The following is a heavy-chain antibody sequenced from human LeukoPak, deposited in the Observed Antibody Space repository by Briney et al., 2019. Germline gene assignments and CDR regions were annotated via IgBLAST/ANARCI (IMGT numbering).Heavy chain of an antibody. CDR2: IYYSGST. D-gene: IGHD4-17*01. J-gene: IGHJ4*02. Sequence: SETLSLTCTVSGGSISSYYWSWIRQPPGKGLEWIGYIYYSGSTNYNPYLKSRVTISVDTCKNQFSLKLSSVTAADTAVYYCARANGDYGDYAIDYWGQGTLVTVSS. V-gene: IGHV4-59*01. CDR3: ARANGDYGDYAIDY. CDR1: GGSISSYY.